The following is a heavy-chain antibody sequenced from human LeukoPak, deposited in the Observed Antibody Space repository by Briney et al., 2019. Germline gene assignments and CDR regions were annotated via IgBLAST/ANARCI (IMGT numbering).Heavy chain of an antibody. J-gene: IGHJ4*02. D-gene: IGHD1-26*01. CDR2: IYYSGST. CDR3: ASGSYYFDF. V-gene: IGHV4-59*11. Sequence: SETLSLTRTVPGGSISSHYWSWIRQPPGKGLEWIGYIYYSGSTNYNPSLKSRVTISVVTSKNQFSLKLSSVTAADTAIYYCASGSYYFDFWGQGTLVTVSS. CDR1: GGSISSHY.